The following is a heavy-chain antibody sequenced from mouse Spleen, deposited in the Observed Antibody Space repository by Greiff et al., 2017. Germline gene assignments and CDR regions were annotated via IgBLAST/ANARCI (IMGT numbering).Heavy chain of an antibody. CDR3: ARSPRAMDY. CDR2: INPSSGYT. J-gene: IGHJ4*01. CDR1: GYTFTSYT. V-gene: IGHV1-4*01. Sequence: ESGAELARPGASVKMSCKASGYTFTSYTMHWVKQRPGQGLEWIGYINPSSGYTKYNQKFKDKATLTADKSSSTAYMQLSSLTSEDSAVYYCARSPRAMDYWGQGTSVTVSS.